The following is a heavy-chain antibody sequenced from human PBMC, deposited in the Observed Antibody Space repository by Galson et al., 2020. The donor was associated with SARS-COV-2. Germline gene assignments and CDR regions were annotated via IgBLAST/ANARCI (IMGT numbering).Heavy chain of an antibody. CDR3: AKVRSSSITAANNN. V-gene: IGHV3-23*01. D-gene: IGHD6-13*01. J-gene: IGHJ4*02. Sequence: GGSLRLSCAASGFTFSNYAMSWVRQAPGKGLEWVSTISGSGGSTYYADSVKGRFTISRDNSKNTLYLQMNSLRAEDTAVYYCAKVRSSSITAANNNWGQGTLVTVSS. CDR2: ISGSGGST. CDR1: GFTFSNYA.